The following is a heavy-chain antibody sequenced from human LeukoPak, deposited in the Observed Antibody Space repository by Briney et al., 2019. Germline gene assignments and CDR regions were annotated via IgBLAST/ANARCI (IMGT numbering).Heavy chain of an antibody. Sequence: SETLSLTCTVSGGSISSYYWSWIRQPAGKGLEWIGRIYTSGSTNYNPSLKSRVTMSVDTSKNQFSLKPSSVTAADTAVYYCARDYDSSGNYYDFDYWGQGTLVTVSS. J-gene: IGHJ4*02. D-gene: IGHD3-22*01. CDR2: IYTSGST. V-gene: IGHV4-4*07. CDR1: GGSISSYY. CDR3: ARDYDSSGNYYDFDY.